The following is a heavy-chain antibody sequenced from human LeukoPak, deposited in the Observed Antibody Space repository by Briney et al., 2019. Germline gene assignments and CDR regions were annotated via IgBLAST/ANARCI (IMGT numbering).Heavy chain of an antibody. V-gene: IGHV3-66*01. CDR2: IYSGGST. Sequence: PGGSLRLSCAASGFTVSSNYMSWVRQASGKGLEWVSVIYSGGSTYYADSVKGRFTISRDNSKNTLYLQMNSLRAEDTAVYYCARGKTTVRSSGFQHWGQGTLVTVSS. CDR3: ARGKTTVRSSGFQH. CDR1: GFTVSSNY. D-gene: IGHD4-17*01. J-gene: IGHJ1*01.